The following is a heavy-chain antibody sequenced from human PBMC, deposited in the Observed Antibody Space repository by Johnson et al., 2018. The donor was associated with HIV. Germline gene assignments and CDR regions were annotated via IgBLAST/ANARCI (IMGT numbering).Heavy chain of an antibody. D-gene: IGHD2-2*01. CDR2: ISYDGSNK. V-gene: IGHV3-30-3*01. CDR1: GFTFSSYA. CDR3: ARGGWLGYCSSTSCSKDAFDI. Sequence: QVQLVESGGGVVQPGRSLRLSCAASGFTFSSYAMHWVRQAPGKGLEWVAVISYDGSNKYYADSVKGRFTISRDNSKNTLFLQMNSRRDEDTAVYYCARGGWLGYCSSTSCSKDAFDIWGQGTMVTVSS. J-gene: IGHJ3*02.